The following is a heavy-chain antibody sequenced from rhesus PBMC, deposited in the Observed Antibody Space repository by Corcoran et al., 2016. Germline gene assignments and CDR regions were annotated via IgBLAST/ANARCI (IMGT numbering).Heavy chain of an antibody. D-gene: IGHD1-1-1*01. V-gene: IGHV2-152*01. J-gene: IGHJ4*01. CDR1: GFSPTTRGMG. Sequence: QVTLKESGPALVKPTQTLTLTCTFSGFSPTTRGMGLGWIRQPPGKALEWLALIYWDDDKRYSTSLKSRLTISKDTSKNQVVLTMTNMDPMDTATYYCARLIAGRGFDYWGQGVLVTVSS. CDR2: IYWDDDK. CDR3: ARLIAGRGFDY.